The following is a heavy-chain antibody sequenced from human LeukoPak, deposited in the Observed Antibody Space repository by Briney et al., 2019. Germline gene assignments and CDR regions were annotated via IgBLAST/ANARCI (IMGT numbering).Heavy chain of an antibody. CDR3: ARGGPAARLITFGGVTDY. D-gene: IGHD3-16*01. V-gene: IGHV1-46*01. J-gene: IGHJ4*02. CDR2: INPSGGST. Sequence: ASVKVSCKASGYTFTSYYMHWVRQAPGQGLEWMGIINPSGGSTSYAQKLQGRVTMTTDTSTSTAYMGLRNLRSDDTAVYYCARGGPAARLITFGGVTDYWGQGTLVTVSS. CDR1: GYTFTSYY.